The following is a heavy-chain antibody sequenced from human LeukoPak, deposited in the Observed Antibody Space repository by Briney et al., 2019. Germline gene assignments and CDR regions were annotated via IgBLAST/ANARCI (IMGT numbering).Heavy chain of an antibody. J-gene: IGHJ4*02. D-gene: IGHD3-22*01. V-gene: IGHV1-2*02. CDR2: INPKSGGT. CDR3: ARGDYDSLSFDS. Sequence: GASVKVSCKASGYTFIDYYMHWVRQAPGQGLEWMGWINPKSGGTNYAQKVQGRVTMTRDTSITTAYMELSRLRSDDTAVYYCARGDYDSLSFDSWGQGTLVTVSS. CDR1: GYTFIDYY.